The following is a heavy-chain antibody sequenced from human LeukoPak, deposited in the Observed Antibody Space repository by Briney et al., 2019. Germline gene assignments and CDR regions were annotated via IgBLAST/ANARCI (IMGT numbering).Heavy chain of an antibody. CDR2: ISSSSSTI. V-gene: IGHV3-48*01. J-gene: IGHJ4*02. D-gene: IGHD3-3*01. CDR3: ARGWGTTIFGVVTPDY. CDR1: GFTFSSYS. Sequence: PGGSLRLSCAASGFTFSSYSMNWVRQAPGKGLEWVSYISSSSSTIYYADSVKGRFTISRDNAKNSLYLQMNSLRAEDTAVYYYARGWGTTIFGVVTPDYWGQGTLVTVSS.